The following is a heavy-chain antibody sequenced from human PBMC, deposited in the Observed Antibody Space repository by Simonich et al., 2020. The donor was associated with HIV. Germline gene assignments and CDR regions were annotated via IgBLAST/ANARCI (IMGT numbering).Heavy chain of an antibody. Sequence: QVQLVQSGAVVKKPGASVQVSCKASGYTFTGNYMHWVRQAPGQGLEWMGWINPNSGGTNYAQKFQGRVTMTRGTSISTAYMELSRLRSDDTAVYYCARDRATIFGPVYGGAFDIWGQGTMVTVSS. CDR2: INPNSGGT. J-gene: IGHJ3*02. D-gene: IGHD3-3*01. CDR1: GYTFTGNY. CDR3: ARDRATIFGPVYGGAFDI. V-gene: IGHV1-2*02.